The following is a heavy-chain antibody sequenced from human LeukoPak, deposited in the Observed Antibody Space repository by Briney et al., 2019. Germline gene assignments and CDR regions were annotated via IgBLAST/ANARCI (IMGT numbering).Heavy chain of an antibody. CDR3: ARDLGGDYSADNWFDP. CDR1: GYSISSGYY. Sequence: SETLSLTCTVSGYSISSGYYWGWIRQPPGKGLEWIGSIYHSGSTYYNPSLKSRVTISVDTSKNQFSLKLSSVTAADTAVYYCARDLGGDYSADNWFDPWGQGTLVTVSS. CDR2: IYHSGST. D-gene: IGHD4-17*01. V-gene: IGHV4-38-2*02. J-gene: IGHJ5*02.